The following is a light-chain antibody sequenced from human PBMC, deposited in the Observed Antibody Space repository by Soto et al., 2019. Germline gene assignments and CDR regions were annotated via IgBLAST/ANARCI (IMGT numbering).Light chain of an antibody. Sequence: SVLPQPPSVSGAPGQRVTISCTGSSSNIGAGYDVHWYQQLPGTAPKLLIYGNSNRPSGVPDRFSGSKSGTSASLAITGLQAEDEADYYCQSYDSSLSGSGVFGTGTKVTVL. CDR2: GNS. V-gene: IGLV1-40*01. CDR1: SSNIGAGYD. CDR3: QSYDSSLSGSGV. J-gene: IGLJ1*01.